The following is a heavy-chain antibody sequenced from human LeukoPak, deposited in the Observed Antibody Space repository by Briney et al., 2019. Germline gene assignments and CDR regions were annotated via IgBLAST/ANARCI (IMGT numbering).Heavy chain of an antibody. Sequence: ASVKVSCKASGYTFTSYAMHWVRQAPGQRLEWMGWINAGNGNTKYSQKFQGRVTITRDTSASTAYMELSCLRSEDTAVYYCARNRIAAGGFDPWGQGTLVTVSS. J-gene: IGHJ5*02. CDR2: INAGNGNT. CDR1: GYTFTSYA. V-gene: IGHV1-3*01. D-gene: IGHD6-13*01. CDR3: ARNRIAAGGFDP.